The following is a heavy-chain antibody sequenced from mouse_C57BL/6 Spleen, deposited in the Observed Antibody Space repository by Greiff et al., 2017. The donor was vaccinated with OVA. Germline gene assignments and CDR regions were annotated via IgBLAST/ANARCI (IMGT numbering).Heavy chain of an antibody. J-gene: IGHJ4*01. CDR3: TRDKMDY. Sequence: EVKLMESGEGLVKPGGSLKLSCAASGFTFSSYAMSWVRQTPEKRLAWVAYISSGGDYIYYADTVKGRFTISRDNARNTLYLQMSSLKSEDTAMYYCTRDKMDYWGQGTSVTVSS. CDR2: ISSGGDYI. V-gene: IGHV5-9-1*02. CDR1: GFTFSSYA.